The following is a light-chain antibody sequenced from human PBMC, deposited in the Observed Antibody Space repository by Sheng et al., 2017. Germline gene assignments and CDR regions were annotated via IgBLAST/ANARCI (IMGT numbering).Light chain of an antibody. J-gene: IGKJ4*02. CDR2: GAV. CDR1: KDVAEN. CDR3: QQYADYPLT. V-gene: IGKV1-16*01. Sequence: DIHLTQSPSSLSASVGDTVNLTCRASKDVAENLAWYRHRSGGAPRSLIFGAVTLQTGVSSRFTGGGSGTHFTLTINSLQPEDSAVYYCQQYADYPLTFGGGPPW.